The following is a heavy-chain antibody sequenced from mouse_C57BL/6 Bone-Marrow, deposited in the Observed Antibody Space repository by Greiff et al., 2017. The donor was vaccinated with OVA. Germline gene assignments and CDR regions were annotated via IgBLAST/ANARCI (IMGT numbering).Heavy chain of an antibody. CDR3: ARGYYDGYAMDY. CDR2: IDPSDSYT. V-gene: IGHV1-59*01. J-gene: IGHJ4*01. Sequence: QVQLQQPGAGLVRPGTSVKLSCKASGYTFTSYWMHWVKQRPGQGLEWIGVIDPSDSYTNYNQKFKGKATLTVDTSSSTAYMQLSSLTSEDSAVYYCARGYYDGYAMDYWGQGTSVTVSS. CDR1: GYTFTSYW. D-gene: IGHD1-1*01.